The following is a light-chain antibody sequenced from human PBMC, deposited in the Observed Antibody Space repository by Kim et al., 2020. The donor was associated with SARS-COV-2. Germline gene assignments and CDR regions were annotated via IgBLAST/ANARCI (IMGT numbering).Light chain of an antibody. Sequence: QAVVTQESSMTVSPGGTVTLTCGSSTGTVTSGHYPYWFQQKPGQAPKTLIYDTSVKHSWTPARFSGSLLGGKAALTLSGAQPEDEADYYCLLYYSGVRVFGGGTQLTVL. V-gene: IGLV7-46*01. CDR3: LLYYSGVRV. J-gene: IGLJ3*02. CDR1: TGTVTSGHY. CDR2: DTS.